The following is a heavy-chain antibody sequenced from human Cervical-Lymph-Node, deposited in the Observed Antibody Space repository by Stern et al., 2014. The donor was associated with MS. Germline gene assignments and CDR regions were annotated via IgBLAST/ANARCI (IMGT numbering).Heavy chain of an antibody. CDR3: ARHVQGFDY. Sequence: VQLVQSGAEVKKPGESLKISCKLSGYSFTIYYIAWVRQMPGKGLEWMGVIYPYDSDTTYSPSFQAQVTISAYKSITTAYLQWSSLMASDTAMYYCARHVQGFDYWGQGTLVTVSS. CDR2: IYPYDSDT. J-gene: IGHJ4*02. CDR1: GYSFTIYY. V-gene: IGHV5-51*01.